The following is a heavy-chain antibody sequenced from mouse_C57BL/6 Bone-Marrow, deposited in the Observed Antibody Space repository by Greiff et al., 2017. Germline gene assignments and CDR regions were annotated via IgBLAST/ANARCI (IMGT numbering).Heavy chain of an antibody. CDR2: IDPANGNT. V-gene: IGHV14-3*01. Sequence: EVKLVESVAELVRPGASVKLSCTASGFNIKNTYMHWVKQRPEQGLEWIGWIDPANGNTKYAPTFQGKATLTADNSSNTAYLQLSSLTSDDTASSYYADIAYWGQGTLVTVSA. CDR1: GFNIKNTY. CDR3: ADIAY. J-gene: IGHJ3*01.